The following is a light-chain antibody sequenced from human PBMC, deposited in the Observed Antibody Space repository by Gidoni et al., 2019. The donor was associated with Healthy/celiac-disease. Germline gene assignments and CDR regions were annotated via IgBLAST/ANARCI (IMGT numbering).Light chain of an antibody. CDR3: QQYNSYSRT. Sequence: DIQITQSPSTLSASVGDRVTITCRDSQSISSWLAWYQQKPGKAPKLLIYKASSLESGVPSRFSGSGSGTELTLTISSLQPDDFATYYCQQYNSYSRTFGQGTKVEIK. J-gene: IGKJ1*01. V-gene: IGKV1-5*03. CDR1: QSISSW. CDR2: KAS.